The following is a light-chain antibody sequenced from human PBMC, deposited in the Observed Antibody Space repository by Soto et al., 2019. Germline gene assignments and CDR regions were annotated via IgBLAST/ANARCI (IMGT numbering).Light chain of an antibody. J-gene: IGKJ1*01. CDR1: QSVGSF. V-gene: IGKV3-11*01. CDR3: QQRSGWPPTWT. CDR2: DVS. Sequence: ETVLTQSPATLSLSPGERATLSCRASQSVGSFLAWYQQKPGQAPRLLIYDVSNRATGIPARSSGSGSGTDFTLTISSLESEDFAVYYCQQRSGWPPTWTFGQGTKVEIK.